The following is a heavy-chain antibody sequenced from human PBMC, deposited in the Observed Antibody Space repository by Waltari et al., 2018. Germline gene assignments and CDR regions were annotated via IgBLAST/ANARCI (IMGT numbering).Heavy chain of an antibody. Sequence: QVQLQESGPGLVKPSGTLSLTCAVSGGSIRSSNWWSWVRQPPGKGLEWIGEIYHSGSTNYNPSLKSRVTISVDKSKNQFSLKLSSVTAADTAVYYCARDHCSSTSCYAPNWFDPWGQGTLVTVSS. CDR1: GGSIRSSNW. V-gene: IGHV4-4*02. CDR3: ARDHCSSTSCYAPNWFDP. D-gene: IGHD2-2*01. CDR2: IYHSGST. J-gene: IGHJ5*02.